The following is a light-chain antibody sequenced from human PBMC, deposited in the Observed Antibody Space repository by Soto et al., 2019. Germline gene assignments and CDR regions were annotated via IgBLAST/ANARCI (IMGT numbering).Light chain of an antibody. CDR1: QSINNRY. CDR2: AAS. CDR3: QQFGSSPGFT. Sequence: EIVLTQSPGTLSLSPGERATLSCRASQSINNRYLAWYQQKPGQAPRLLIYAASSRATGIPDRFSGSGAGNDVTLTISRLEPEDFAVYYCQQFGSSPGFTFGPGTKVDIK. J-gene: IGKJ3*01. V-gene: IGKV3-20*01.